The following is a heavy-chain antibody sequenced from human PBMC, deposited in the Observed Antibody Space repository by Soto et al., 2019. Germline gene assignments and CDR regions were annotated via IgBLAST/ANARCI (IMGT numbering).Heavy chain of an antibody. J-gene: IGHJ6*02. CDR1: GYTFTSYD. Sequence: ASVKVSCKASGYTFTSYDINWVRQATGQGLEWMGWMNPNSGNTGYAQKFQGRVTMTRNTSISTAYMELSSLRSEDTAVYYCASAAGTRRGRYYYYYGTDVWGQGTTVTIYS. CDR2: MNPNSGNT. D-gene: IGHD1-1*01. V-gene: IGHV1-8*01. CDR3: ASAAGTRRGRYYYYYGTDV.